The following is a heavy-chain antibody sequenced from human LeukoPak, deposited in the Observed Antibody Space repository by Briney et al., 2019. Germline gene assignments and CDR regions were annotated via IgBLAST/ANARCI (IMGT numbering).Heavy chain of an antibody. V-gene: IGHV1-46*01. CDR1: GYTFTSYY. Sequence: ASVKVSCKASGYTFTSYYMHWVRQAPGQGLEWMGIINPSGGSTSYAQKFQGRVTMTRDMSTSTVYMELSSLRSEDTAVYYCARLYSSSSGLRYYYYMDVWGKGTTVTVSS. D-gene: IGHD6-6*01. CDR2: INPSGGST. J-gene: IGHJ6*03. CDR3: ARLYSSSSGLRYYYYMDV.